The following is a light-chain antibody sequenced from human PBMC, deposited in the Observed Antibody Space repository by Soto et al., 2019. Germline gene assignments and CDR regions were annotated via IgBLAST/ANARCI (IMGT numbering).Light chain of an antibody. CDR2: SND. V-gene: IGLV1-44*01. J-gene: IGLJ3*02. CDR3: ATLDGSLYGVM. Sequence: QSVLTQPASASGTPGPGVSITCSGSGSDFGSTAVNWYQLLPGTAPKLLIFSNDRRPSGVPDRFSGSKSGTSASLAIRGLQSEDEADYYCATLDGSLYGVMFGGGTKLTVL. CDR1: GSDFGSTA.